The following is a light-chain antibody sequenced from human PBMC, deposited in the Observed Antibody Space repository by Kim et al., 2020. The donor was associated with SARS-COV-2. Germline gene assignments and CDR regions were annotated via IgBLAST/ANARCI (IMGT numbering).Light chain of an antibody. J-gene: IGKJ2*01. CDR1: KSISNY. CDR2: AAS. CDR3: QQSYSTLYT. Sequence: SATVVDRVTITCRASKSISNYLSWYQQKPGKAPKFLIYAASSLQSGVPTRFSGSGSGTDFTLTISSLQPEDFATYYCQQSYSTLYTFGQGTKLEI. V-gene: IGKV1-39*01.